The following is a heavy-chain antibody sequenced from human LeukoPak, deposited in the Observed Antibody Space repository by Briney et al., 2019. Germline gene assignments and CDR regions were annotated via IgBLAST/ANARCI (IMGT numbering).Heavy chain of an antibody. J-gene: IGHJ4*02. CDR2: IYYSGST. CDR3: ARHSGSYPHYFGY. CDR1: GGSITSYY. V-gene: IGHV4-59*08. Sequence: SETLSLTCTVSGGSITSYYWSWIRQPPGKGQEWIGFIYYSGSTKYNPSLKSRVTISVDTSKNQFSLKLSSVTAADTAVYYCARHSGSYPHYFGYWGQGTLVSVSS. D-gene: IGHD1-26*01.